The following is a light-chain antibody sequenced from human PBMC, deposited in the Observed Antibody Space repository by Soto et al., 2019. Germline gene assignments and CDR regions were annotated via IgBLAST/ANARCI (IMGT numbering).Light chain of an antibody. CDR1: SSDVGGYNL. CDR3: CSYAGSTTWV. Sequence: QSALTQPASVSGSPGQSITISCTGTSSDVGGYNLVSWYQQHPGKAPKLMIYEGTKRSSGVSTRFSGSKSGNTASLTISGLQAEDEADYYCCSYAGSTTWVFGGGTKRTVL. CDR2: EGT. V-gene: IGLV2-23*01. J-gene: IGLJ2*01.